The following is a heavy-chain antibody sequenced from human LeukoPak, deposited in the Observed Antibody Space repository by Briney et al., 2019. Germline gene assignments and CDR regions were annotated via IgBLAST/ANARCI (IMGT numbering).Heavy chain of an antibody. CDR1: GFAFRDYT. CDR2: IYGSGGGQT. V-gene: IGHV3-23*01. D-gene: IGHD4-17*01. J-gene: IGHJ4*02. CDR3: AKDVKSDGVWDIDH. Sequence: GGSLRLSCAASGFAFRDYTMNWVRQAPGKGLEWVSGIYGSGGGQTFYADSVRGRFIISRDDSRNLVFLHMDRLRVEDTGLYYCAKDVKSDGVWDIDHWGQGTVVTVSS.